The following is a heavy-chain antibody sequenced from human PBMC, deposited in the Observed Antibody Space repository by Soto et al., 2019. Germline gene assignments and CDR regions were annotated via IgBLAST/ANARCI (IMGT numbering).Heavy chain of an antibody. CDR2: IVPIVATA. J-gene: IGHJ4*02. Sequence: QVQLVQSGAEVKSPGSSVKVSCKASGGTFSSHGISWVRQAPGQGLEWMGGIVPIVATANYAQKFQGRVTITADRSTSTAYMELSSLRSEDTAVYYCARADKGTVTGLDYWGQGTLVTVSS. V-gene: IGHV1-69*06. D-gene: IGHD6-19*01. CDR1: GGTFSSHG. CDR3: ARADKGTVTGLDY.